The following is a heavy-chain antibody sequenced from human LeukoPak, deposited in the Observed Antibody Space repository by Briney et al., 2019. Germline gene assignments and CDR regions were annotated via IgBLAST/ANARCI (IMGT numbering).Heavy chain of an antibody. CDR3: AKGLWFGELLLGRYYYYGMDV. V-gene: IGHV3-23*01. Sequence: GGSLRLSCAASGFTFSSYAMSWVRQAPGKGLEWVSAISGSGGRTYYADSVKGRFTISRDNSKNTLYLQMNSLRAEDTAVYYCAKGLWFGELLLGRYYYYGMDVWGQGTTVTVSS. J-gene: IGHJ6*02. CDR1: GFTFSSYA. D-gene: IGHD3-10*01. CDR2: ISGSGGRT.